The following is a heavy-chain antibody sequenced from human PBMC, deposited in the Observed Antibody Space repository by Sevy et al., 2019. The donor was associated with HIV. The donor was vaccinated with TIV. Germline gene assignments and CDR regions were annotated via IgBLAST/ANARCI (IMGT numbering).Heavy chain of an antibody. Sequence: GGSLILSCAASGFTFSSYDMHWVRHAPGKGLEWVAVISYDGSNKYYADSVKGRFTISRDNSKNTLYLQMNSLRAEDTAVYYCAKTEGSSSSGFDYWGQGTLVTVSS. CDR2: ISYDGSNK. D-gene: IGHD6-6*01. CDR3: AKTEGSSSSGFDY. V-gene: IGHV3-30*18. J-gene: IGHJ4*02. CDR1: GFTFSSYD.